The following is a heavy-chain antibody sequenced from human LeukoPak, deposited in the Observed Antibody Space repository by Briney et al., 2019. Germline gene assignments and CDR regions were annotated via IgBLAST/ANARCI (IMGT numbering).Heavy chain of an antibody. J-gene: IGHJ3*02. V-gene: IGHV3-9*03. Sequence: PGGSLRLSCAASGFTFDNYAMHWVRQAPGKGLEWVAGINWSGGNIGYADSVKGRFTISRDNAKNSLYLQMKSLRVGDMAFYYCTRDRSGSYIGGSFHIWGQGTMVTVSS. CDR1: GFTFDNYA. CDR3: TRDRSGSYIGGSFHI. D-gene: IGHD1-26*01. CDR2: INWSGGNI.